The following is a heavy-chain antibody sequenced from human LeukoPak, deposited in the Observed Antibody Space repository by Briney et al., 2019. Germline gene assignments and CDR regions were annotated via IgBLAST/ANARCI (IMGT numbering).Heavy chain of an antibody. CDR2: IYYSGST. D-gene: IGHD1-1*01. CDR3: ARSHWWNVITYFDY. Sequence: PSETLSLTCTVSGGSISSYYWCWIRQPPGKGLEWIGYIYYSGSTNYNPSLKSRVTISVDTSKNQFSLKLSSVTAADTAVYYCARSHWWNVITYFDYWGQGTLVTVSS. J-gene: IGHJ4*02. V-gene: IGHV4-59*01. CDR1: GGSISSYY.